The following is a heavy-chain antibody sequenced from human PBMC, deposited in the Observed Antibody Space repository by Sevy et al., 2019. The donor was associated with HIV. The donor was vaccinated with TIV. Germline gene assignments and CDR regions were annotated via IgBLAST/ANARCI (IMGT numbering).Heavy chain of an antibody. D-gene: IGHD6-13*01. CDR2: IYTSGST. V-gene: IGHV4-4*07. Sequence: SETLSLTCTVSGGSISSYYWSWIRQPAGKGLEWIGRIYTSGSTNYNPSLKSRVTMSVDTSKNQFSLKLGSVTAADTAVYYCARDTSGSSSWHAGYYYYMDVWGKGTTVTVSS. CDR1: GGSISSYY. J-gene: IGHJ6*03. CDR3: ARDTSGSSSWHAGYYYYMDV.